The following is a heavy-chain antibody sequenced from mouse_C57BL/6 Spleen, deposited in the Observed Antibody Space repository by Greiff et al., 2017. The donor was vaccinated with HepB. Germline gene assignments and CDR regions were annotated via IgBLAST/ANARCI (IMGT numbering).Heavy chain of an antibody. V-gene: IGHV1-69*01. J-gene: IGHJ2*01. CDR2: IDPSDSYT. CDR1: GYTFTSYW. Sequence: QVQLQQPGAELVMPGASVKRSCKASGYTFTSYWMHWVKQRPGQGLEWIGEIDPSDSYTNYNQKFKGKSTLTVDKSSSTAYMQLSSLTSEDSAVYYCARGGSGNFDYWGQGTTLTVSS. CDR3: ARGGSGNFDY.